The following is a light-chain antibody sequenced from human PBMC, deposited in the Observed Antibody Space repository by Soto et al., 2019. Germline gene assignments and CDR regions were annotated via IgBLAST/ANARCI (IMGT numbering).Light chain of an antibody. J-gene: IGKJ1*01. CDR3: QQYGSSPPT. CDR1: QSVSSSY. CDR2: GAS. Sequence: EIVLTQSPGTLSLSPGERATLSCRASQSVSSSYLAWYQQKPGQDPRLLIYGASSRATGIPDSFSGSGSGTDFTLTISRLEPEDFAVYYCQQYGSSPPTFGQGTKVEIK. V-gene: IGKV3-20*01.